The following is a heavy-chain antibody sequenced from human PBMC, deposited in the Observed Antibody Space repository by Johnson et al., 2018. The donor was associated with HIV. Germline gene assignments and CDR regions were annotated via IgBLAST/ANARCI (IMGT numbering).Heavy chain of an antibody. V-gene: IGHV3-30*04. CDR3: TAEGDLAFDI. J-gene: IGHJ3*02. CDR1: GFTFSSYA. D-gene: IGHD3-10*01. CDR2: ISYDGSNT. Sequence: QVQLVESGGGVVQPGRSLRLSCAASGFTFSSYAMHWVRQAPGKGLEWVAVISYDGSNTYYADSVKGRFTISRDNPKNTLYPQMNSLRAEDTAVYYCTAEGDLAFDIWGQGTMVTVSS.